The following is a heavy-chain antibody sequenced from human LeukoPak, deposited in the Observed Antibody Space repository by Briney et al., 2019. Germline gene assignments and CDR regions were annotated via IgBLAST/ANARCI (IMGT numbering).Heavy chain of an antibody. Sequence: PSETLSLTCTVSGYSISSGYYWGWIRPPPGKGLEWIGSIYTSGTTNYNPSLKSRVTISIDTSKNQFSLKLSSVTAADTVVYYCARGLWFGDENPPYFDYWGQGTLVTVSS. CDR2: IYTSGTT. CDR1: GYSISSGYY. D-gene: IGHD3-10*01. CDR3: ARGLWFGDENPPYFDY. J-gene: IGHJ4*02. V-gene: IGHV4-38-2*02.